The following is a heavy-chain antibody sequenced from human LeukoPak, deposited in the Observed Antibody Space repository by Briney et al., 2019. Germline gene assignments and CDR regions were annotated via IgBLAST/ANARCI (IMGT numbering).Heavy chain of an antibody. Sequence: ASVKVSCKASGGTFSSYAISWVRQAPGQGLEWMGGIIPIFGTANYAQKFQGRVTITADKSTSTAYMELRSLRSEDTAVYYCASLLSTSNYYYYYYYMDVWGKGTTVTVSS. J-gene: IGHJ6*03. CDR2: IIPIFGTA. CDR3: ASLLSTSNYYYYYYYMDV. CDR1: GGTFSSYA. V-gene: IGHV1-69*06. D-gene: IGHD5/OR15-5a*01.